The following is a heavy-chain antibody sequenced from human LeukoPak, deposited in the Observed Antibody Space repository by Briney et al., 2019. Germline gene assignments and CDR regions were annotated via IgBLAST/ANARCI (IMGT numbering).Heavy chain of an antibody. V-gene: IGHV1-2*02. CDR1: GYTFTTKY. J-gene: IGHJ5*02. D-gene: IGHD6-13*01. CDR3: ARGAGSSWFDP. Sequence: ASVKVSCKASGYTFTTKYIHWVRQAPGQGLEWMGWINPNTGGTQYAQKFQGRVTMTRDTSISTAYVELTSLRSDDTAVYYCARGAGSSWFDPWGQEPWSPSPQ. CDR2: INPNTGGT.